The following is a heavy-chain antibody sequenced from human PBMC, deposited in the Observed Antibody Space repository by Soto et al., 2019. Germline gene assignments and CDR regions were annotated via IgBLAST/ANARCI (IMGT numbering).Heavy chain of an antibody. V-gene: IGHV1-69*02. Sequence: ASVKVSCKASGGTFSSYTISWVRQAPGQGLEWMGRIIPILGIANYAQKFQGRVTITADKSTSTAYMELSSLRSEDTAVYYCFVVVVAALDAFDIWGQGTMVTVSS. CDR3: FVVVVAALDAFDI. D-gene: IGHD2-15*01. CDR2: IIPILGIA. CDR1: GGTFSSYT. J-gene: IGHJ3*02.